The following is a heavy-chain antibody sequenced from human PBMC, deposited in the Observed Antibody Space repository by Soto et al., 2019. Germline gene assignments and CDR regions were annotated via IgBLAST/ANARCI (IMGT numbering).Heavy chain of an antibody. D-gene: IGHD3-9*01. J-gene: IGHJ4*02. CDR3: ARVVSLNFDWLLPQYYFDY. V-gene: IGHV1-69*13. CDR2: IIPIFGTA. Sequence: GASVKVSCKASGGTFSSYAISWVRQAPGQGLEWMGGIIPIFGTANYAQKFQGRVTITADESTSTAYMELSSLRSEDTAVYYCARVVSLNFDWLLPQYYFDYLGQGTLVTVSS. CDR1: GGTFSSYA.